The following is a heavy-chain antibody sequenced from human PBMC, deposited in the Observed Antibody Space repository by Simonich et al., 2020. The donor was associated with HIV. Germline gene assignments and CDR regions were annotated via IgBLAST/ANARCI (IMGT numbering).Heavy chain of an antibody. J-gene: IGHJ4*02. Sequence: QVQLQQWGAGLLKPSETLSLTCAVYGGSLSGYYWSWIRQPPGKGLEWIGEINHSGRTNSNPSLKSRVTISVDTSKNQFSLKLSSVTAADTAVYYCARGFYQRLYYFDYWGQGTLVTVSS. CDR2: INHSGRT. V-gene: IGHV4-34*01. CDR1: GGSLSGYY. CDR3: ARGFYQRLYYFDY. D-gene: IGHD2-2*01.